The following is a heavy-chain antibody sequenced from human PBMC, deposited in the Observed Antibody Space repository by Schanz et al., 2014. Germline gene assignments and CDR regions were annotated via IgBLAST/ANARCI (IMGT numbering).Heavy chain of an antibody. CDR2: IYIGGNT. D-gene: IGHD3-10*01. CDR1: GFSFGTYA. J-gene: IGHJ3*02. CDR3: AKGRFGELSAFDI. V-gene: IGHV3-66*01. Sequence: EVQLVESGGGLVQPGGSLRLSCAASGFSFGTYAMSWVRQAPGKGLEWVSFIYIGGNTYYADSVKGRFTISRDNSKNTVYIQMNSLRAEDTAVYYCAKGRFGELSAFDIWGQGTMVTVSS.